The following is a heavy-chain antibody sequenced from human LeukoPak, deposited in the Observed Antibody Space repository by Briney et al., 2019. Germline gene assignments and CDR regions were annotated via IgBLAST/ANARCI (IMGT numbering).Heavy chain of an antibody. J-gene: IGHJ4*02. V-gene: IGHV3-30-3*01. CDR2: ISYDGSNK. CDR3: ARDMTPIAAAGIGDDY. Sequence: GGSLRLSCAASGFTFSSYAMHWVRQAPGKGLEWVAVISYDGSNKYYADSVKGRFTISRDNSKNTLYLQMNSLRAEDTAAYYCARDMTPIAAAGIGDDYWGQGTLVTVSS. CDR1: GFTFSSYA. D-gene: IGHD6-13*01.